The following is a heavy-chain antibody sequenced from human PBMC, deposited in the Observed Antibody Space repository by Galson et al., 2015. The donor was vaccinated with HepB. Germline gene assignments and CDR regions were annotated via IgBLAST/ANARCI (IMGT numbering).Heavy chain of an antibody. CDR2: FDPEDGET. J-gene: IGHJ3*02. D-gene: IGHD3-10*01. CDR1: GSTLTELS. CDR3: ATGSGIVVRGVITPPAAFDI. Sequence: SVKVSCKVSGSTLTELSMHWVRQAPGKGLEWMGGFDPEDGETIYAQKFQGRVTMTEDTSTDTAYMELSSLRSEDTAVYYCATGSGIVVRGVITPPAAFDIWGQGTMVTVSS. V-gene: IGHV1-24*01.